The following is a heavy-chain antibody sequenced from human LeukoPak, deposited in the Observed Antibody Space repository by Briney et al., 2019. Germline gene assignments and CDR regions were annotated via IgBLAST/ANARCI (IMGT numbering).Heavy chain of an antibody. CDR2: ISAYNGNT. CDR3: ARNRGRPYYYDSSGYLDY. D-gene: IGHD3-22*01. Sequence: GASVKVSCKASGYTFTSYGISWVRQAPGQGLEWMGWISAYNGNTNYAQKLQGRVTMTTDTSTSTAYMELRSLRSDDTAVYYCARNRGRPYYYDSSGYLDYWGQGTLVTGSS. V-gene: IGHV1-18*01. J-gene: IGHJ4*02. CDR1: GYTFTSYG.